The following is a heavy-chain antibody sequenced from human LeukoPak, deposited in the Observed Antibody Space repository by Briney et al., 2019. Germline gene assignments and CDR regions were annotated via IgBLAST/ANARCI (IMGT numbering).Heavy chain of an antibody. CDR3: TRDLSATARAYDY. V-gene: IGHV3-21*01. D-gene: IGHD1-26*01. Sequence: PGASLRLSCAASGFILSDYNMNWVRQAPGKGLEWVSFITISGTYITYADSVKGRFTISRENAKNSLYLQMNSLRAEDTAVYYCTRDLSATARAYDYWGQGTLVTVSS. CDR2: ITISGTYI. CDR1: GFILSDYN. J-gene: IGHJ4*02.